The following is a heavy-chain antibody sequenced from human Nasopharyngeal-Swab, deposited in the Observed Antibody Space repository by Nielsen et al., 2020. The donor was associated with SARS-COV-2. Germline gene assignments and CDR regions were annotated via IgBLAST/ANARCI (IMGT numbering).Heavy chain of an antibody. J-gene: IGHJ3*02. CDR1: GVSISGGDFY. V-gene: IGHV4-31*11. CDR2: IYYSGST. D-gene: IGHD4-17*01. Sequence: TLSLTCAVSGVSISGGDFYWGRLRQHQGKDREWLGNIYYSGSTYYNPSLKKRVTISVDTSKNQSSLKLNSVTDADTAVYYCARIRIPGWLTTVTKGAFDIWGQGTMVTVSS. CDR3: ARIRIPGWLTTVTKGAFDI.